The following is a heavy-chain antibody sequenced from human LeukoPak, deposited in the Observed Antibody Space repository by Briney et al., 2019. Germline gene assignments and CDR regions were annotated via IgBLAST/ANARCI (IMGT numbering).Heavy chain of an antibody. V-gene: IGHV1-46*01. CDR3: ARDKADSVGYAYVHFCY. J-gene: IGHJ4*02. CDR2: INPSGGST. Sequence: ASVKVSCNVSGYTFTSYYRHCVRQAPGQGLEWMGIINPSGGSTSYAQKFQGRVTMTRDTSTSTVYMELSSLRSEDTAVYYCARDKADSVGYAYVHFCYWGQVALVTVSS. D-gene: IGHD3-22*01. CDR1: GYTFTSYY.